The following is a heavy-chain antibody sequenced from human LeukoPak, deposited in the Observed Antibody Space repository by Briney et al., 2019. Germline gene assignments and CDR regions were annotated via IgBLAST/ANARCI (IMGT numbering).Heavy chain of an antibody. V-gene: IGHV4-38-2*01. CDR1: GYSISSGYY. CDR2: IYHGGSA. Sequence: PSGTLSLTCAVSGYSISSGYYCGGIRQPPGKGLEWFGIIYHGGSAYYDPSLKTRLTISIDTYKNQFYLRLGSVTAADTVVYYGARVSRSHIDYWGQGTLVTVSS. J-gene: IGHJ4*02. CDR3: ARVSRSHIDY.